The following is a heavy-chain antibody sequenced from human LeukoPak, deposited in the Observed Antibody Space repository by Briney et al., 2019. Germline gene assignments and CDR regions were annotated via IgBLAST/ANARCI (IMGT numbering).Heavy chain of an antibody. CDR1: GFTFSSYA. Sequence: GRSLRLSCAAPGFTFSSYAMHWVRQAPGKGLEWVAVISYDGSNKYYADSVKGRFTISRDNSKNTLYLQMNSLRAEDTAVYYCARDAGEVGADYFDYWGQGTLVTVSS. V-gene: IGHV3-30-3*01. CDR3: ARDAGEVGADYFDY. D-gene: IGHD1-26*01. J-gene: IGHJ4*02. CDR2: ISYDGSNK.